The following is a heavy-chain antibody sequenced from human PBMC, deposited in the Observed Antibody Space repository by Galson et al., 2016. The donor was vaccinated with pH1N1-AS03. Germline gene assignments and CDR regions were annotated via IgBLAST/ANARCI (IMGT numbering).Heavy chain of an antibody. D-gene: IGHD3-22*01. Sequence: SETLSLTCAVYGGSFSGTFWTWIRQSPGTGLEWLGENNPRGSANYNPSLQSRVTISVDTSKNQFSLQLTSVTAADPAVYYCARRSPRPRSAGYYSRYYFDDWGQGTLVIVSS. CDR3: ARRSPRPRSAGYYSRYYFDD. V-gene: IGHV4-34*01. CDR1: GGSFSGTF. CDR2: NNPRGSA. J-gene: IGHJ4*02.